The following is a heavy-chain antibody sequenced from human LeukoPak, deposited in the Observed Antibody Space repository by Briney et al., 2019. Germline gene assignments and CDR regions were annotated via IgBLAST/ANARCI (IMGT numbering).Heavy chain of an antibody. CDR3: ARGEVVPAAMDHGGDY. J-gene: IGHJ4*02. CDR1: GYTFTSYY. V-gene: IGHV1-46*01. CDR2: INPSGGST. D-gene: IGHD2-2*01. Sequence: GASVKVSCKASGYTFTSYYMHWVRQAPGQGLEWMGIINPSGGSTSYAQKFQGRVTMTRDTSISTAYMELSRLRSDDTAVYYCARGEVVPAAMDHGGDYWGQGTLVTVSS.